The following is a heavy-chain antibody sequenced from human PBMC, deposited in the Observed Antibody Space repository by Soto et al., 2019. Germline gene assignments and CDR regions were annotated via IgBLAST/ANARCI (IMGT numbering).Heavy chain of an antibody. J-gene: IGHJ5*02. CDR2: ISGSGGST. CDR3: AKAPIWSGLNWFDP. CDR1: GFTFSSYA. Sequence: GGSLRLSXAASGFTFSSYAMSWVRQAPGKGLEWVSAISGSGGSTYYADSVKGRFTISRDNSKDTLYLQMNSLRAEDTAVYYCAKAPIWSGLNWFDPWGQGTLVTVSS. D-gene: IGHD3-3*01. V-gene: IGHV3-23*01.